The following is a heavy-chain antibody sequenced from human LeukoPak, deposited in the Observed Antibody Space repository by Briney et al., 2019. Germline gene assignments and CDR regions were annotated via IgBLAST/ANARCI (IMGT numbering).Heavy chain of an antibody. CDR2: ISAYNGNT. D-gene: IGHD3-3*01. CDR1: GYTFTSYG. V-gene: IGHV1-18*01. J-gene: IGHJ3*02. CDR3: ARARQVRFLEWLYDAFDI. Sequence: ASVKVSCKASGYTFTSYGISWVRQAPGQGLEWMGWISAYNGNTNYAQKLQGRVTMTTDTSTSTAYMELRSLRSDDAAVYYCARARQVRFLEWLYDAFDIWGQGTMVTVSS.